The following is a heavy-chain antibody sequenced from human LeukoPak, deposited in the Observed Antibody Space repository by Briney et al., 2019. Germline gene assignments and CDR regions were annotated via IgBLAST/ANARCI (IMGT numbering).Heavy chain of an antibody. CDR3: ARGDQLLWTYYYYGMDV. V-gene: IGHV3-33*01. CDR2: IWYDGSNK. CDR1: GFTFSSYG. J-gene: IGHJ6*04. D-gene: IGHD2-2*01. Sequence: PGGSLRLSCAASGFTFSSYGMHWVRQAPGKGLEWGAVIWYDGSNKYYADSVKGRFTISRDNSKNTLYLQMNSLRAEDTAVYYCARGDQLLWTYYYYGMDVWGKGTTVTVSS.